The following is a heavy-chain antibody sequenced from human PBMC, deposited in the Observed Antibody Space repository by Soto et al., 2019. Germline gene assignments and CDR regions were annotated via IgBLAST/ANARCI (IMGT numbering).Heavy chain of an antibody. CDR3: ARASVDIVATAYYYYGIDV. D-gene: IGHD5-12*01. V-gene: IGHV4-34*01. Sequence: SETLSLTCAVYGGSFSGYYWSWIRQPPGKGLEWIGEINHSGSTNYNPSLKSRVTISVDTSKNQFSLKLSSVTAADTAVYYCARASVDIVATAYYYYGIDVWGQGTTVT. J-gene: IGHJ6*02. CDR1: GGSFSGYY. CDR2: INHSGST.